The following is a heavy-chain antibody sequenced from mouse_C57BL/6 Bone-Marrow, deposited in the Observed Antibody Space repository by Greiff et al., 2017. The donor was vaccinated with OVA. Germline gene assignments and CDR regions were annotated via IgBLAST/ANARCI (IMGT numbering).Heavy chain of an antibody. J-gene: IGHJ4*01. V-gene: IGHV1-62-2*01. D-gene: IGHD2-5*01. CDR1: GYTFTEYT. CDR3: ARHEDGGSNYVYYHAMDY. CDR2: FYPGSGSI. Sequence: QVQLQQSGAELVKPGASVKLSCKASGYTFTEYTIHWVKQRSGQGLEWIGWFYPGSGSIKYNEKFKDKATLTADKSSSTVYMELSRLTSEDSAVYFCARHEDGGSNYVYYHAMDYWGQGTSVTVSS.